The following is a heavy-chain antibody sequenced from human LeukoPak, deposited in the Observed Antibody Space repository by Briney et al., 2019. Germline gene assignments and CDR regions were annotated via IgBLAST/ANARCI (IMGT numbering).Heavy chain of an antibody. CDR2: INTDGSYT. J-gene: IGHJ4*02. CDR1: GFTFSSYE. Sequence: TGGSLRLSCAASGFTFSSYEMNWVRQAPGKGLVWVSHINTDGSYTRYADSVKGRFTIARDNAKSSLYLQMNSLRAEDTAVYYCARVHTVVTPFDSWGQGTLVTVSS. D-gene: IGHD4-23*01. V-gene: IGHV3-74*01. CDR3: ARVHTVVTPFDS.